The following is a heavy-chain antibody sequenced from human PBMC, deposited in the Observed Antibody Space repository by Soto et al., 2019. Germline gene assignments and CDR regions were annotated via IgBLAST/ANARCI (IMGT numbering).Heavy chain of an antibody. CDR2: INPNSGAT. V-gene: IGHV1-2*02. D-gene: IGHD3-3*01. CDR3: ARGGGTILAPLP. Sequence: EASVKVSCKASGYTFTGYFIHWVRQAPGQGLEWMGYINPNSGATKYAQKFQGRVTLTRDTSISTAYMELTMLRSDDTAVYYCARGGGTILAPLPWGQGTLVTVSS. J-gene: IGHJ5*02. CDR1: GYTFTGYF.